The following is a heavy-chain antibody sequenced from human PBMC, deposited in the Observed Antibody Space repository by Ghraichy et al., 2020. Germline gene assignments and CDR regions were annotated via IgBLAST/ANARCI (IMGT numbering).Heavy chain of an antibody. CDR3: ASPTVTTGIDY. CDR2: IGTAGDT. J-gene: IGHJ4*02. D-gene: IGHD4-17*01. CDR1: GFTFSSYD. Sequence: GGSLRLSCAASGFTFSSYDMHWVRQATGKGLEWVSAIGTAGDTYYPGSVKGRFTISRENAKNSLYLQMNSLRAGDTAVYYCASPTVTTGIDYWGQGTLVTVSS. V-gene: IGHV3-13*01.